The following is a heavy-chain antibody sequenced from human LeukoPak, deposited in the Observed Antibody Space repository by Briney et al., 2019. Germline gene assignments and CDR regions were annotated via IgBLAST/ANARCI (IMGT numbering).Heavy chain of an antibody. CDR2: IKQDGSEK. CDR3: ARDGAAYRVSLKDY. Sequence: AGGSLRLSCAASGFTFSSYWMSWVRQAPGKGLEWVANIKQDGSEKYYVDSVKGRFTISRDNAKNSLYLQMNSLRAEDTAVYYCARDGAAYRVSLKDYWGQGTLVTVSS. V-gene: IGHV3-7*01. D-gene: IGHD6-13*01. J-gene: IGHJ4*02. CDR1: GFTFSSYW.